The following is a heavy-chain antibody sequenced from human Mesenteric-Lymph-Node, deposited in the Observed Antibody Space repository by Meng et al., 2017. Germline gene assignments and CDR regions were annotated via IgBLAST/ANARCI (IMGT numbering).Heavy chain of an antibody. J-gene: IGHJ4*02. CDR2: IWYDGSNK. Sequence: GGSLRLSCAASGFTFNTYSVTWVRQAPGKGLEWVAVIWYDGSNKYYADSVKGRFTISRDNSKNTLYLQMNSLRAEDTAVYYCARDDYGDYWGYFDYWGQGTLVTVSS. CDR3: ARDDYGDYWGYFDY. CDR1: GFTFNTYS. V-gene: IGHV3-33*08. D-gene: IGHD4-17*01.